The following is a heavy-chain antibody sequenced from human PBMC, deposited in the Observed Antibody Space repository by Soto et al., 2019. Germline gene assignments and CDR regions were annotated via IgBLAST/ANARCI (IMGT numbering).Heavy chain of an antibody. CDR1: GYTFTNSD. V-gene: IGHV1-8*01. CDR2: MNPNSGNT. J-gene: IGHJ4*02. CDR3: AKQGLFHCSGTSCPYYFDY. Sequence: GASVKVSCKASGYTFTNSDINWVRQATGQGLEWMGWMNPNSGNTGYAQKFQGRVTMASNTSISTAYMELSSLRSEDTAVYYCAKQGLFHCSGTSCPYYFDYCGQGALVTVSS. D-gene: IGHD2-2*01.